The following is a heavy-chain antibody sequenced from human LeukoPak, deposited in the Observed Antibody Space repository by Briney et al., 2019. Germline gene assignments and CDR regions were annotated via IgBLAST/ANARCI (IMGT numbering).Heavy chain of an antibody. CDR1: GDSVSSNSAA. J-gene: IGHJ5*02. CDR3: ARGLRAVAGTSYRFDP. D-gene: IGHD6-19*01. V-gene: IGHV6-1*01. CDR2: TYYRSKWYN. Sequence: SQTLSLTCAISGDSVSSNSAAWNWIRQSPSRGLEWLGRTYYRSKWYNDYAVSVKSRITINPDTSKNQFSLQLNSVTPEDTAVYYCARGLRAVAGTSYRFDPWGQGTLVTVSS.